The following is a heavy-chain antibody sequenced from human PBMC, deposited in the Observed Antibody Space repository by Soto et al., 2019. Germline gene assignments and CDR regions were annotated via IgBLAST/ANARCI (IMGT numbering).Heavy chain of an antibody. CDR3: ARYRGDYSNYVRRWFDP. CDR2: INHSGST. V-gene: IGHV4-34*01. J-gene: IGHJ5*02. D-gene: IGHD4-4*01. CDR1: GGSFSGYY. Sequence: SETLSLTCAVYGGSFSGYYWSWIRQPPGKGLEWIGEINHSGSTNYNPSLKSRVTISVDTSKNQFSLKLSSVTAADTAVYYCARYRGDYSNYVRRWFDPWGQGTLVTVSS.